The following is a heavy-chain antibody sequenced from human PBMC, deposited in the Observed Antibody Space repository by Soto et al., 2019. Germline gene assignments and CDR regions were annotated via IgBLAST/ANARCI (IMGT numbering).Heavy chain of an antibody. J-gene: IGHJ5*02. CDR2: IFYLGSS. CDR3: ARHSLALRKNNWFDP. V-gene: IGHV4-39*01. CDR1: GDSIITSDFY. D-gene: IGHD3-3*02. Sequence: PETLSLTCTVSGDSIITSDFYWGWVRQPHGKGLEWIGSIFYLGSSYYDPSLKSRVTMSVDTSKNQFSLRLRSVTAADTALYFCARHSLALRKNNWFDPWGQGIMVTVSS.